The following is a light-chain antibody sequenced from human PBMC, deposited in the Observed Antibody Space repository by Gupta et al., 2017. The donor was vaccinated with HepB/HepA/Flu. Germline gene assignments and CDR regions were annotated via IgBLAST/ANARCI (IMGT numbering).Light chain of an antibody. V-gene: IGKV2-30*01. J-gene: IGKJ1*01. Sequence: DVVLTQSPLSLLVTLGQPASLSCSSSQSLVYSDGNTYLDWFHQRPGQSPRRLIYKVSTRDSGVQDRFSGSGSGTDFTLNITKVEAEDIGIYYCMQHTHWPRTFGQGTKVEVK. CDR1: QSLVYSDGNTY. CDR3: MQHTHWPRT. CDR2: KVS.